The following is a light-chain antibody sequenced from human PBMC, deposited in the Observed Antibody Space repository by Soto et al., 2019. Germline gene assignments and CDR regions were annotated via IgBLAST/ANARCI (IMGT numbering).Light chain of an antibody. CDR2: DVS. CDR1: SSDVGGYNY. J-gene: IGLJ1*01. Sequence: QSVLTQPASVSGSPGQSITISCTGTSSDVGGYNYVSWYQQHPGKAPKLMIYDVSSRPSGVSNRFSGSKSGNTASLTISGLQAEDEADYYCNSYTSSSTPYAFGTGTKVTVL. V-gene: IGLV2-14*01. CDR3: NSYTSSSTPYA.